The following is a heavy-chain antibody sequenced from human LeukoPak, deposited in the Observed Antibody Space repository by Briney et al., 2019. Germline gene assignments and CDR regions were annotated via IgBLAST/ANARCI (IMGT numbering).Heavy chain of an antibody. D-gene: IGHD6-19*01. Sequence: ASVKVSCKASGYTFTSYDINWVRQATGQGLEWMGWMNPNSDNTGYAQKFQGRVTMTRNTSINTACMELSSLRSEDTAVYYCAREYSSSDDYWGLGTLVTVSS. CDR1: GYTFTSYD. J-gene: IGHJ4*02. CDR2: MNPNSDNT. V-gene: IGHV1-8*01. CDR3: AREYSSSDDY.